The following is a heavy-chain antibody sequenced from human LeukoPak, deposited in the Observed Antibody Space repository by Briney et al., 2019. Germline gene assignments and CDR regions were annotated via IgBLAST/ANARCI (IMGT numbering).Heavy chain of an antibody. V-gene: IGHV3-23*01. Sequence: GGSLRLSCAASGFTFSSSAMSWVRQAPGKGLEWVSVISGSGGSTYYADSVRGRFTISRDNSKNTLYLQMNSLRAEDTAIYFCAKGAVAGLYAMDVWGQGTTVTVSS. D-gene: IGHD6-19*01. CDR1: GFTFSSSA. CDR2: ISGSGGST. CDR3: AKGAVAGLYAMDV. J-gene: IGHJ6*02.